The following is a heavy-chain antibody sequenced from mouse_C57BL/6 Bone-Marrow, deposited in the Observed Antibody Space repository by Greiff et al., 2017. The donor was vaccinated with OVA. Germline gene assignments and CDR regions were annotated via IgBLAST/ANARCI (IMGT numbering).Heavy chain of an antibody. V-gene: IGHV1-69*01. CDR1: GYTFTSYW. Sequence: VKLQESGAELVMPGASVKLSCKASGYTFTSYWMHWVKQRPGQGLEWIGEIDPSDSYTNYNQKFKGKSTLTVDKSSSTAYMQLSSLTSEDSAVYYCAREANWDIAYWGQGTLVTVSA. CDR3: AREANWDIAY. J-gene: IGHJ3*01. CDR2: IDPSDSYT. D-gene: IGHD4-1*01.